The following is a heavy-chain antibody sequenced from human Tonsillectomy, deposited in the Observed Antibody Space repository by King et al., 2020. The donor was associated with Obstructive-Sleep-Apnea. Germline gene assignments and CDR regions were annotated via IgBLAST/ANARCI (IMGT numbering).Heavy chain of an antibody. Sequence: QLQESGPGLVKPSETLSLTCTVSGGSLSSYYWSLIRQPPGKGLDWIVYIYYSWRLNYNPYLKIRVTISVDTSKNPFSMKLSSVTAADTAVYYFAGYTYCSGGSCYIDYWGQGTLVTVSS. CDR3: AGYTYCSGGSCYIDY. CDR2: IYYSWRL. V-gene: IGHV4-59*01. J-gene: IGHJ4*02. CDR1: GGSLSSYY. D-gene: IGHD2-15*01.